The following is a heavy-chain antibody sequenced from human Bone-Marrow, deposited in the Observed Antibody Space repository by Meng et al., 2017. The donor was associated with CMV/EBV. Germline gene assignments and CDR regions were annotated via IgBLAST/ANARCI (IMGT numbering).Heavy chain of an antibody. CDR1: GDTFINYA. J-gene: IGHJ5*02. CDR2: IIPIFGTA. V-gene: IGHV1-69*05. CDR3: ARAAYSYDFWSGYYGFDP. Sequence: SVKVSCKASGDTFINYAISWVRQAPGQGLEWMGGIIPIFGTANYAQKFQGRVTITTDESTSTAYMELSSLRSEDTAVYYCARAAYSYDFWSGYYGFDPWGQGTLVTVSS. D-gene: IGHD3-3*01.